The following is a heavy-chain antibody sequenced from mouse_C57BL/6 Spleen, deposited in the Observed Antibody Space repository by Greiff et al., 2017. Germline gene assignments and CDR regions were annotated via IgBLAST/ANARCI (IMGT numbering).Heavy chain of an antibody. CDR1: GFTFTDYY. CDR3: ARAYGSSYWYFDV. Sequence: EVQLVESGGGLVQPGGSLSLSCAASGFTFTDYYMSWVRQPPGKALEWLGFIRNKANGYTTEYSASVQGRFTISRDNSKSILYLQMNALRAEDSATYYCARAYGSSYWYFDVWGTGTTVTVSS. J-gene: IGHJ1*03. CDR2: IRNKANGYTT. D-gene: IGHD1-1*01. V-gene: IGHV7-3*01.